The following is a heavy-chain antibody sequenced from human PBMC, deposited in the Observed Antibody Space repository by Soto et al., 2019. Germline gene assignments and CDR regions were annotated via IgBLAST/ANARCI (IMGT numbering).Heavy chain of an antibody. CDR3: ARRDTSGFLRYFDN. CDR1: GGTLSSFINYP. Sequence: QMQLVQSGAEVKKPGSSVKVSCKASGGTLSSFINYPINWVRQAPGQGLEWMGGIVPNVGTVNYAQKFQGRVTITADKSTGTAYMELSSLRSEDTALYYCARRDTSGFLRYFDNWGQGTLVTVSP. J-gene: IGHJ4*02. D-gene: IGHD3-3*01. CDR2: IVPNVGTV. V-gene: IGHV1-69*06.